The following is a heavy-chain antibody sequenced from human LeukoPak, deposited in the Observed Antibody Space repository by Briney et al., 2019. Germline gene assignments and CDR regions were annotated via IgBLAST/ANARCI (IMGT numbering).Heavy chain of an antibody. Sequence: SETLSLTCTVSGGSISSSSYYWGWIRQPPGKGLEWIGSTYYSGRANYNPSLKSRITISVDTSKNQFSLKLSSVTAADTAVYYCANHEAVSATSYYGMDVWGHGTTVTVS. CDR3: ANHEAVSATSYYGMDV. CDR2: TYYSGRA. V-gene: IGHV4-39*01. J-gene: IGHJ6*02. CDR1: GGSISSSSYY. D-gene: IGHD2-21*02.